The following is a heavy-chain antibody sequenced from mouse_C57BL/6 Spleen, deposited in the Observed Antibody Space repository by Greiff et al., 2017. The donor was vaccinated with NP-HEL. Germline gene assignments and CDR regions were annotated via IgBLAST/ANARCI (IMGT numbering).Heavy chain of an antibody. D-gene: IGHD1-1*01. V-gene: IGHV1-61*01. CDR3: ALIYYYGSSYGMDY. J-gene: IGHJ4*01. Sequence: QVQLQQPGAELVRPGSSVKLSCKASGYTFTSYWMDWVKQRPGQGLEWIGNIYPSDSETHYNQKFKDKATLTVDKSSSTAYMQLSSLTSEDSAVYYCALIYYYGSSYGMDYWGQGTSVTVSS. CDR1: GYTFTSYW. CDR2: IYPSDSET.